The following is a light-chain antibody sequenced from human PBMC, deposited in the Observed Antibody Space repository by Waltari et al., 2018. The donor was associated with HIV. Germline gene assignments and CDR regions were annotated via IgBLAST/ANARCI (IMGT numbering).Light chain of an antibody. CDR1: SGSVSTSYY. CDR2: STN. J-gene: IGLJ2*01. V-gene: IGLV8-61*01. CDR3: VLYMGSGIGV. Sequence: QTVMTQEPSFSVSPGGTVTLTCGLSSGSVSTSYYPRWYQQTPGQAPRTLIYSTNTRSSGVPERFSGSILGNKAALTITGAQADDESDYYCVLYMGSGIGVFGGGTKLTVL.